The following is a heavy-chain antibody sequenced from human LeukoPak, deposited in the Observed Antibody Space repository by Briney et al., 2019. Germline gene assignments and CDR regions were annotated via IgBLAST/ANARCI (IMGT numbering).Heavy chain of an antibody. Sequence: ASVKVSCKASGYTFTGYYMHWVRQAPGQGLEWMGWINPNSGGTNYAQKFQGRVTMTRDTSISTAYMELGRLRSDDTAVYYCATSDVGDSSPSDYWGQGTLVTVSS. CDR2: INPNSGGT. CDR1: GYTFTGYY. CDR3: ATSDVGDSSPSDY. J-gene: IGHJ4*02. D-gene: IGHD6-13*01. V-gene: IGHV1-2*02.